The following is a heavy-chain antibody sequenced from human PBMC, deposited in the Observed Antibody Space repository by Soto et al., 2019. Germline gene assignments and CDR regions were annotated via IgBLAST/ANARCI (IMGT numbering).Heavy chain of an antibody. J-gene: IGHJ6*02. CDR2: ISGSGGGT. CDR3: AKGRSRDYYYSGRDV. Sequence: EVQLLESGGGLVQPGGSLRLSCAASGFTFSSYAMSWVRQAPGKGLEWVSAISGSGGGTSYADSVKGRFTISRDNSKNTLYLQMNSLRAEDTAVYYWAKGRSRDYYYSGRDVWGQGTTVTVS. CDR1: GFTFSSYA. V-gene: IGHV3-23*01.